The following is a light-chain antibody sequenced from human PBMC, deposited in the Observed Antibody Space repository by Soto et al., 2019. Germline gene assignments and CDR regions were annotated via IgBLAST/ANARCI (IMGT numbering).Light chain of an antibody. CDR1: QNIHND. J-gene: IGKJ5*01. CDR3: QQYENLPT. V-gene: IGKV1-33*01. Sequence: IQMTPSPSSLYPSVAPAVTVTRQASQNIHNDLNWYQQKPGTAPKRLIYDASNLEAGVPSRFRGSGSGTDFTFTISRLQPEDIATYDCQQYENLPTVGQGTRLEIK. CDR2: DAS.